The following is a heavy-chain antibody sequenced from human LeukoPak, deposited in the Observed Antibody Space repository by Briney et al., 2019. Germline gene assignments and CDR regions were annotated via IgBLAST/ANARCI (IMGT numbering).Heavy chain of an antibody. CDR3: AKRTLLWFGEVN. CDR1: GFRFGSDW. D-gene: IGHD3-10*01. J-gene: IGHJ4*02. V-gene: IGHV3-23*01. CDR2: ISGSGGST. Sequence: GESLRLSCAASGFRFGSDWMSWVRQAPGKGLEWVSAISGSGGSTYYADSVKGRFTIPRDNSKNTLYLQMNSLRAEDTAVYYCAKRTLLWFGEVNWGQGTLVTVSS.